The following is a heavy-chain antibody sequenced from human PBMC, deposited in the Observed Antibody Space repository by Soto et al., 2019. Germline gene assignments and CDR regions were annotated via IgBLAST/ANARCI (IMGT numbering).Heavy chain of an antibody. CDR2: INPATGAA. CDR1: GYPVTAYY. V-gene: IGHV1-2*02. D-gene: IGHD3-3*01. J-gene: IGHJ3*02. CDR3: ARGGGVGVAGSAAFDM. Sequence: QLHLVHSGAVVKKPGASVTVSCSASGYPVTAYYMHWVRQAPGRGPEWMGGINPATGAAKYTQTFQGRVTMTRDTSTSTVFMELSGLTSEDTAVFYCARGGGVGVAGSAAFDMWGQGTLVTVSS.